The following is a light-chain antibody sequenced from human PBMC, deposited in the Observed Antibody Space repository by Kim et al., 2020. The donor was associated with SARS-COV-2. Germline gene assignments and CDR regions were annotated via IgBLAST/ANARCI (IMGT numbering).Light chain of an antibody. CDR3: QQYDNWWT. J-gene: IGKJ1*01. CDR1: QSISSI. Sequence: SVARGERATLSCRARQSISSIVAWYQQTPGQSPRLIIYGASTRATVIPAKFSGSWSGTEFTLTSNSLQSEDFAVYYCQQYDNWWTFGQGTKVDIK. CDR2: GAS. V-gene: IGKV3-15*01.